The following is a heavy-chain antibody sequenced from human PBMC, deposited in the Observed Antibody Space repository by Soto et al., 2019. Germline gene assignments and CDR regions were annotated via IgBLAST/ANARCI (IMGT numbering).Heavy chain of an antibody. CDR3: ERGNHRWLQLWYFDL. Sequence: QVQLVQSGAEVKKPGSSVTVSCKASGGTFSSYTISWVRQAPGQGLEWMGGIIPIFGTANYAQKFQGRVTITADESTRTDYMELSSLRSEDTAVYYCERGNHRWLQLWYFDLWGRGTLVTVSS. CDR2: IIPIFGTA. D-gene: IGHD5-12*01. J-gene: IGHJ2*01. V-gene: IGHV1-69*12. CDR1: GGTFSSYT.